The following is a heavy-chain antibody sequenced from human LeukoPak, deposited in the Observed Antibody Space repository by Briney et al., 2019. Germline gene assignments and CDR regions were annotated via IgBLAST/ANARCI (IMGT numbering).Heavy chain of an antibody. J-gene: IGHJ4*02. CDR1: GFTVSSNY. CDR3: AGEKYSSSWYPFFDY. V-gene: IGHV3-53*01. Sequence: GGPVRLSCAASGFTVSSNYMSWVRQAPGKGLEWVSVIYSGGSTYYADSVKGRFTISRDNSKNTLYLQVNSLRVEDTAVYYCAGEKYSSSWYPFFDYWGQGTLDPVSS. D-gene: IGHD6-13*01. CDR2: IYSGGST.